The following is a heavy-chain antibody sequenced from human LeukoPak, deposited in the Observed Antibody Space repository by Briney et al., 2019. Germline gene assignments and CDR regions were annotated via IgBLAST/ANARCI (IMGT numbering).Heavy chain of an antibody. D-gene: IGHD3-10*01. J-gene: IGHJ4*02. CDR2: IYYSGST. Sequence: SETLSLTCTVSGGSISSYYWSWIRQPPGKGLEWIGYIYYSGSTNYNPSLKSRVTISVDTSKNQFSLKLSSVTAADTAVYYCARGITMVRGVITSLFDYWGQGTLVTVSP. CDR3: ARGITMVRGVITSLFDY. CDR1: GGSISSYY. V-gene: IGHV4-59*01.